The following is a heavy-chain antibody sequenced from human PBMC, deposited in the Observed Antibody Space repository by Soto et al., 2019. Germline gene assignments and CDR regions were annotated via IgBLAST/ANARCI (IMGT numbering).Heavy chain of an antibody. CDR3: ARDGVVVVAATGWSGMDV. J-gene: IGHJ6*02. Sequence: GTSVKVTCKESGYTFTSYAMHWVRQAPGQRLEWMGWINAGNGNTKYSQKFQGRVTITRDTSASTAYMELSSLRSEDTAVYYCARDGVVVVAATGWSGMDVWGQGTTVTVS. CDR2: INAGNGNT. CDR1: GYTFTSYA. V-gene: IGHV1-3*01. D-gene: IGHD2-15*01.